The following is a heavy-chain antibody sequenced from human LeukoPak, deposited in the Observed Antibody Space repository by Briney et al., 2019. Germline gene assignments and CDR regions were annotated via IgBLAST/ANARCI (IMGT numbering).Heavy chain of an antibody. D-gene: IGHD5-18*01. V-gene: IGHV4-34*01. CDR2: INHSGST. Sequence: PSETLSLTCAVYGGSFSGYYWSWIRQPPGKGLEWIGEINHSGSTNYNPSLKNRVTISVDTSKNQFSLKLSSVTAADTAVYYCARKGYSYGYGTFDIWGQGTMVTVSS. J-gene: IGHJ3*02. CDR1: GGSFSGYY. CDR3: ARKGYSYGYGTFDI.